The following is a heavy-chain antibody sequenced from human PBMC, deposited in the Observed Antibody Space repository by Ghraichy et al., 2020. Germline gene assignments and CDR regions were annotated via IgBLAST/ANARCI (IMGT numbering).Heavy chain of an antibody. D-gene: IGHD1-7*01. V-gene: IGHV3-23*01. CDR2: ISRSDDTT. CDR3: AASWNYVRY. J-gene: IGHJ4*02. Sequence: GESLNISCAASGFTFSIYAMTWVRQAPGKGLEWVSTISRSDDTTYYADSVRGRFTISRDNSKDTLYLQLNSVRAEDTAIYYCAASWNYVRYWGQGTLVTVSS. CDR1: GFTFSIYA.